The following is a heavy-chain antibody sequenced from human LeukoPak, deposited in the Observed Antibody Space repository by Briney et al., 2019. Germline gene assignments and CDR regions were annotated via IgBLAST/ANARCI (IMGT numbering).Heavy chain of an antibody. CDR2: INPSGGST. J-gene: IGHJ4*02. CDR3: VRDRDGYNFYYFDY. Sequence: ASVKVSCKASGYTFTSYGISWVRQAPGQGLEWMGIINPSGGSTSYAQKFQGRVTMTRDTSTSTVYMELSSLRSEDTAVYYCVRDRDGYNFYYFDYWGQGTLVTVSS. D-gene: IGHD5-24*01. V-gene: IGHV1-46*01. CDR1: GYTFTSYG.